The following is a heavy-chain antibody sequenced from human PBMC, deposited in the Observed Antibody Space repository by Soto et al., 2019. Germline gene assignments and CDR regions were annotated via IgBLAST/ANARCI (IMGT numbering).Heavy chain of an antibody. CDR3: TREARFLPLRAIVVVPAAITPGKFDY. CDR2: IRSKAYGGTT. V-gene: IGHV3-49*03. Sequence: PGGSLRLSCTASGFTFGDYAMSRFRQAPGKGLEWVGFIRSKAYGGTTEYAASVKGRFTISRDDSKSIAYLQMNSLKTEDTAVYYCTREARFLPLRAIVVVPAAITPGKFDYWGQGTLVTVSS. CDR1: GFTFGDYA. D-gene: IGHD2-2*01. J-gene: IGHJ4*02.